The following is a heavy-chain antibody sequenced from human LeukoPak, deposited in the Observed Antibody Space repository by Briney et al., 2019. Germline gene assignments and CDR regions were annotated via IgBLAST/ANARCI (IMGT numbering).Heavy chain of an antibody. CDR2: IYSGGST. Sequence: GGSLRLSCAASGFTVSSNYMSWVRQAPGKGLEWVSVIYSGGSTYYADSVKGRFTISRDNSKNTLYLQMNSLGAEDTAVYYCARDGGTTSNPSHDTFAIWGQGTMVAVSS. D-gene: IGHD4-11*01. V-gene: IGHV3-53*01. CDR3: ARDGGTTSNPSHDTFAI. CDR1: GFTVSSNY. J-gene: IGHJ3*02.